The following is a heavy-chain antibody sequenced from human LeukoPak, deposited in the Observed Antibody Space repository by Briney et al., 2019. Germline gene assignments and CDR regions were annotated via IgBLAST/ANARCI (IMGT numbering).Heavy chain of an antibody. CDR2: IYSGGST. Sequence: SETLSLTCTVSGGSFTTHYWNWFRQPAGKGLEWIGRIYSGGSTNYKSSLKSRVIMSIDTSKRQLSLKLSSVTAADAAIYYCARDIGLDYSSSSFASDIWGPGTLVIVSS. V-gene: IGHV4-4*07. J-gene: IGHJ3*02. CDR1: GGSFTTHY. CDR3: ARDIGLDYSSSSFASDI. D-gene: IGHD6-6*01.